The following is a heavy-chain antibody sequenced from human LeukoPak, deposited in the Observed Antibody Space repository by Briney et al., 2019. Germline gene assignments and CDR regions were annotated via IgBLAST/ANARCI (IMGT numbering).Heavy chain of an antibody. D-gene: IGHD5-12*01. V-gene: IGHV1-8*01. CDR2: MNPNSGNT. Sequence: ASVKVSCKASGYTFTSHDINWVRQATGQGLEWMGWMNPNSGNTGYAQKFQGRVTMTRNISISTVYMELNSLRSEDTAVYYCARVATISRMRNNWFDPWGQGTLVTVSS. CDR3: ARVATISRMRNNWFDP. J-gene: IGHJ5*02. CDR1: GYTFTSHD.